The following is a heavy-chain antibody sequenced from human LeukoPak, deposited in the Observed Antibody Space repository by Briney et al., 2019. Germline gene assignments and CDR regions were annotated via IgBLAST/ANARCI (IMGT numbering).Heavy chain of an antibody. J-gene: IGHJ4*02. D-gene: IGHD6-19*01. Sequence: HPGGSLRLSCAASGITVSTNYMSWVRQAPGKGLEWVAVIWYDGSDKYYADSVKGRFTISRDNSKNTLYLQMNSLRAEDTAVYYCARDAPGIAVAGTLVDYWGQGTLVTVSS. CDR2: IWYDGSDK. V-gene: IGHV3-33*08. CDR3: ARDAPGIAVAGTLVDY. CDR1: GITVSTNY.